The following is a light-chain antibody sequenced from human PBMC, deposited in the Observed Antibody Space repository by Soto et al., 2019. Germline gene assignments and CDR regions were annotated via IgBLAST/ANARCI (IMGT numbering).Light chain of an antibody. CDR1: QSIRSTF. J-gene: IGKJ4*01. CDR2: GAS. CDR3: QQYGSSPALT. V-gene: IGKV3-20*01. Sequence: IVLTQSPGTLSLSPGERATLSCRASQSIRSTFLTWYQHKPGQAPRLLIYGASSRAAGVPDRFSGSGSGTDFTLTIRRLEPEDSAVYYCQQYGSSPALTFGGGTKVEIK.